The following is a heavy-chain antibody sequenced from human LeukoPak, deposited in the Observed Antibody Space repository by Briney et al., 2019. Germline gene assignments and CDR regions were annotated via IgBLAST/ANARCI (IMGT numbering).Heavy chain of an antibody. CDR3: ARERQAAVSYGFDP. V-gene: IGHV4-4*07. CDR2: FYTSGTA. CDR1: GGSISSYD. D-gene: IGHD6-13*01. J-gene: IGHJ5*02. Sequence: SETLSLTCTVSGGSISSYDWSWIRQSAGKGLEWIGRFYTSGTANFNPYFNSRVTMSVDTSKNQFSLKLRSVTAADTADYYCARERQAAVSYGFDPWGQGTLVTVSS.